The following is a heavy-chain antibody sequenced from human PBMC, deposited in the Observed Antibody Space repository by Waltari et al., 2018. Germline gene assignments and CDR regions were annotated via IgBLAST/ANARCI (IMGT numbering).Heavy chain of an antibody. V-gene: IGHV3-53*01. Sequence: EVQLVESGGGLIQPGGSLRLSCAASGFTVSSNSMSWVRQAPGKGLEWVSVIYSGGSTYYADSVKGRFTISRDNSKNTLYLQMNSLRAEDTAVYYCARVLGGSGDYFDYWGQGTLVTVSS. D-gene: IGHD2-15*01. CDR3: ARVLGGSGDYFDY. CDR2: IYSGGST. J-gene: IGHJ4*02. CDR1: GFTVSSNS.